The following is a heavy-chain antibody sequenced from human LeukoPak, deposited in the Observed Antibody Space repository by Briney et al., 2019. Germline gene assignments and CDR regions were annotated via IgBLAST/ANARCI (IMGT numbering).Heavy chain of an antibody. D-gene: IGHD2-21*02. CDR3: ARSGVTYWYFDL. J-gene: IGHJ2*01. Sequence: PGGSLRLSCAASGFTFSSYDMHWVRHATGKGLEWVSAIGTAGDTYYPGSVKGRFTISRENAKNSLYLEMNSLRAGDTAVYYCARSGVTYWYFDLWGRGTLVTVSS. CDR2: IGTAGDT. V-gene: IGHV3-13*01. CDR1: GFTFSSYD.